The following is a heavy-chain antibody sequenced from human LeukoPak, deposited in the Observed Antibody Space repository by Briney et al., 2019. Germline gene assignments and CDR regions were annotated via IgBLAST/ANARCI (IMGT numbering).Heavy chain of an antibody. CDR1: GGSFSGYY. CDR2: INHSGST. D-gene: IGHD2-2*01. CDR3: TRGPEYCSSTSCQVYYYGMDV. J-gene: IGHJ6*02. Sequence: SETLSLTCAVYGGSFSGYYWSWIRQPPGKGLEWIGEINHSGSTNYNPSLKSRVTISVDTSKNQFSLKLSSVTAADTAVYYCTRGPEYCSSTSCQVYYYGMDVWGQGTTVTVSS. V-gene: IGHV4-34*01.